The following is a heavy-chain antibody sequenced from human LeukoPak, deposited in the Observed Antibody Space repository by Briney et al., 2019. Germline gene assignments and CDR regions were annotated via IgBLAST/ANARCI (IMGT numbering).Heavy chain of an antibody. CDR3: ATLGYTAMAVDY. V-gene: IGHV1-69*13. D-gene: IGHD5-18*01. J-gene: IGHJ4*02. CDR1: GYTFTSYG. Sequence: SVKVSCKASGYTFTSYGISWVRQAPGQGLEWMGGIIPIFGTANYAQKFQGRVTITADESTSTAYMELSSLRSEDTAVYYCATLGYTAMAVDYRGQGTLVTVSS. CDR2: IIPIFGTA.